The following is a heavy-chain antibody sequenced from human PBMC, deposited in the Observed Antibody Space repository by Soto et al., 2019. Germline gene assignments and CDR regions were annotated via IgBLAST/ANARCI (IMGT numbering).Heavy chain of an antibody. D-gene: IGHD3-10*01. J-gene: IGHJ5*02. Sequence: SETLSLTCTVSGGSITSSSYYWGWIRQPPGKGLEWIGTIYYSGSTYYNPSLKSRVTISVDTSKNQFSLNLSSVTAADTAVYYCASHPLCFRGAGSFLCLPWFAPGGRGPLVTVSS. CDR3: ASHPLCFRGAGSFLCLPWFAP. CDR1: GGSITSSSYY. V-gene: IGHV4-39*01. CDR2: IYYSGST.